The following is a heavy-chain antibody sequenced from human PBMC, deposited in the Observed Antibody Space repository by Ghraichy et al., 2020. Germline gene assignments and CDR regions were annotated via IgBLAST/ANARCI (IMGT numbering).Heavy chain of an antibody. CDR3: ARRKWLAGSYYFDY. D-gene: IGHD3-22*01. CDR1: GGSISSSSYY. V-gene: IGHV4-39*07. Sequence: SETLSLTCTVSGGSISSSSYYWGWIRQPPGKGLEWIGSVYYSGSTYYNPSLKSRATISIDTSKNQFSLKLSSVTAADTAVYYCARRKWLAGSYYFDYWGQGTLVTVSS. CDR2: VYYSGST. J-gene: IGHJ4*02.